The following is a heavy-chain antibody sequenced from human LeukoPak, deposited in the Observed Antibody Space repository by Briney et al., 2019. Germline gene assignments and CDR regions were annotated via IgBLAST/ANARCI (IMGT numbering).Heavy chain of an antibody. V-gene: IGHV3-48*03. CDR1: GFTFSSYE. CDR3: AREGHTTGWPPFDF. J-gene: IGHJ4*02. Sequence: PGGSLRLSCAASGFTFSSYEMNWVRQAPGKGLEWVSYMSSGGSTIYYADSVKGRFTISRDNAKNSLYLQMNSLRAEDTAVYYCAREGHTTGWPPFDFWGQGTLVTVSS. D-gene: IGHD2/OR15-2a*01. CDR2: MSSGGSTI.